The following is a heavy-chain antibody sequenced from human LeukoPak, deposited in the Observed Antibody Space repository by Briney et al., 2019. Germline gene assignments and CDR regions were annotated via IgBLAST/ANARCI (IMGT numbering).Heavy chain of an antibody. CDR2: ISYPGSNR. Sequence: PGRSLSLFCAASGFTFSSYGMHCVRQAPGKGLEWVALISYPGSNRYYADSVKGRFTISRDNSKNTLFLEMNSLRAEDTAVYHCAKGQDSSGSGSYSDYWGQGTLVTVSA. CDR3: AKGQDSSGSGSYSDY. J-gene: IGHJ4*02. D-gene: IGHD3-10*01. CDR1: GFTFSSYG. V-gene: IGHV3-30*18.